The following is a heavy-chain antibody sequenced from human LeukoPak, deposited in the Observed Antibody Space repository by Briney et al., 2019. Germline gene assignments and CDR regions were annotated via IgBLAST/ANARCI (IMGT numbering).Heavy chain of an antibody. Sequence: SETLSLTCTVSGGSISSYYWSWIRQPPGKGLEWIGYNYYSGSTNYNPSLKSRVTISVDTSKNQFSLKLSSVTAAGTAVYYCARHGAYDFWSGYLDYWGQGTLVTVSS. CDR2: NYYSGST. J-gene: IGHJ4*02. V-gene: IGHV4-59*08. D-gene: IGHD3-3*01. CDR3: ARHGAYDFWSGYLDY. CDR1: GGSISSYY.